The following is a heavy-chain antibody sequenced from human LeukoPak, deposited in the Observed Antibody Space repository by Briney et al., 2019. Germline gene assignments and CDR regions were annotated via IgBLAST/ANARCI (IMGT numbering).Heavy chain of an antibody. D-gene: IGHD2-2*01. CDR3: ARGVWYCSSTSCYYYYYMDV. CDR2: IYTSGST. CDR1: GGSISSYF. V-gene: IGHV4-4*07. J-gene: IGHJ6*03. Sequence: SETLSLTCTVSGGSISSYFWSWIRQPAGKGLEWIGRIYTSGSTNYNPSLKSRVTMSVDTSKNQFSLKLSSVTAADTAVYYCARGVWYCSSTSCYYYYYMDVWGKGTTVTVSS.